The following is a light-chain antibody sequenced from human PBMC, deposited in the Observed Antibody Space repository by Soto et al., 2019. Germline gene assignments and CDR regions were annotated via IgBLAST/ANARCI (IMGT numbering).Light chain of an antibody. CDR2: EVG. V-gene: IGLV2-14*01. Sequence: QSVLTQPASVSGSPGQSITISCTGTSSDVGGYPYVSWYQQHPGKAPKLMIYEVGNRPSGVSNRFSGSKSGNTASLTISGLQAEDEADYYCSSYTSSSTLYVFGTGTKLTVL. CDR3: SSYTSSSTLYV. CDR1: SSDVGGYPY. J-gene: IGLJ1*01.